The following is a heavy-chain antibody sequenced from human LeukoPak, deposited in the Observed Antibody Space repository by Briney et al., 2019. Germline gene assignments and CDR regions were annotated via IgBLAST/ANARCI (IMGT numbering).Heavy chain of an antibody. CDR1: GFTFDDYA. CDR3: AKGAPGYSSGWSRPDYYYYYMDV. Sequence: GGSLRLSCAASGFTFDDYAMHWVRQAPGKGLEWVSGISWNSGSIGYADSVKGRFTISRDNAKNSLYLQMNSLGAEDTALYYCAKGAPGYSSGWSRPDYYYYYMDVWGKGTTVTISS. CDR2: ISWNSGSI. V-gene: IGHV3-9*01. J-gene: IGHJ6*03. D-gene: IGHD6-19*01.